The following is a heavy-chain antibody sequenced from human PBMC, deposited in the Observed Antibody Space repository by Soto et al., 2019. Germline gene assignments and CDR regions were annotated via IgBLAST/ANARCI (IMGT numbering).Heavy chain of an antibody. J-gene: IGHJ6*02. Sequence: ASVKVSCKASGYTFTSYGISWVRQAPGQGLEWMGWISAYNGNTNYAQKLQGRVTLTTDTSTSTAYMELRSLRSDDTAVYYCARLIAAAGIFTYYYYYGMDVWGQGPTVTVSS. CDR2: ISAYNGNT. V-gene: IGHV1-18*04. D-gene: IGHD6-13*01. CDR3: ARLIAAAGIFTYYYYYGMDV. CDR1: GYTFTSYG.